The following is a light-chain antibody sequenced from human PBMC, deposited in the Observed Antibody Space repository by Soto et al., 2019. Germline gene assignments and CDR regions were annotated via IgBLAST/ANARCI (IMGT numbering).Light chain of an antibody. V-gene: IGKV3-20*01. Sequence: EIGLTQSPGTLSLSPGERGTLSCRSSQSVSSNYLAWYQQKPGQAPRLLIDSAFSRATGIPDRFSGSGSGTDFTLTTSRLEPEDFAVYYCQYYGSSPWTFGHGTKVEIK. J-gene: IGKJ1*01. CDR1: QSVSSNY. CDR2: SAF. CDR3: QYYGSSPWT.